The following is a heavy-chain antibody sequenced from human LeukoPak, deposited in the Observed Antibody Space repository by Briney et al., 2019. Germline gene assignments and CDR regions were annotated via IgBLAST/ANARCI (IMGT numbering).Heavy chain of an antibody. V-gene: IGHV3-23*01. D-gene: IGHD2-15*01. Sequence: GGSLRLSCAASGFTFTTYAMSWVRQTPGKGLEWVSTFSGSVDTTYHADSVKGRFTISRDNSKNTVYLQMNSLRAEDTAVYYCAKASAGTCSGARCYYFDSWGQGTPVTVSS. CDR1: GFTFTTYA. CDR2: FSGSVDTT. J-gene: IGHJ4*02. CDR3: AKASAGTCSGARCYYFDS.